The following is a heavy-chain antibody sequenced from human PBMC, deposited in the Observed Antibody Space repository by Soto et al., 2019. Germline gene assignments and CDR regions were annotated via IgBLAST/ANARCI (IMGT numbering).Heavy chain of an antibody. V-gene: IGHV3-21*01. CDR1: GFAFNNYG. Sequence: GGSLRLSCTVSGFAFNNYGINWVRQAPGEGLEWVSSISKSDYTYYSDSVKGRFAISRDNAKSSVSLQMNTLRVEDTAVYYCARERQVGPSSGRFDPWGQGTMVTVYS. CDR2: ISKSDYT. J-gene: IGHJ5*02. CDR3: ARERQVGPSSGRFDP.